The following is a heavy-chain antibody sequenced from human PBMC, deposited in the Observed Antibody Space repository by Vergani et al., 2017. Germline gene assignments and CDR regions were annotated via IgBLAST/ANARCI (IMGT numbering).Heavy chain of an antibody. CDR1: GGTFSSYA. CDR2: IIPIFGIA. D-gene: IGHD3-22*01. CDR3: VRGIVVVIRNPSDAFDI. J-gene: IGHJ3*02. Sequence: QVQLVQSGAEVKKPGSSVKVSCKASGGTFSSYAISWVRQAPGQGLEWMGGIIPIFGIANYAQKFQGRVTITADKSTSTAYMELSSLRSEDTAVYYCVRGIVVVIRNPSDAFDIWGQGTMVTVSS. V-gene: IGHV1-69*17.